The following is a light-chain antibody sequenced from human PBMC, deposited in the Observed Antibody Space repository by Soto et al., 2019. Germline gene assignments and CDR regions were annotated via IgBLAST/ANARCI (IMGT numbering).Light chain of an antibody. CDR1: QSVTNSY. Sequence: EIVLTRSPDTLSLSPGERVTLSCRASQSVTNSYLAWYQQKPGQGPRLLIHGASSRATGTPDRFSGSGSGTDFTLTISRLEPEDFAVYYCQQYGATPGTFGQGTKLDIK. V-gene: IGKV3-20*01. CDR2: GAS. CDR3: QQYGATPGT. J-gene: IGKJ1*01.